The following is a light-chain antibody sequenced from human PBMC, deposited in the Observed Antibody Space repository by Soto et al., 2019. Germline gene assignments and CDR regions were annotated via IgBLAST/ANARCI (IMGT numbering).Light chain of an antibody. CDR2: DVG. Sequence: QSVLTQPASVSGSPGQSITISCTGTSSDVGGYNYVSWYQQHPGKAPKLMIFDVGDRPSGVSNRFSGSKSGNTASLTISGLQAEDEGDYYCSSYTSSSTVIFGGRTKVTVL. V-gene: IGLV2-14*03. J-gene: IGLJ2*01. CDR3: SSYTSSSTVI. CDR1: SSDVGGYNY.